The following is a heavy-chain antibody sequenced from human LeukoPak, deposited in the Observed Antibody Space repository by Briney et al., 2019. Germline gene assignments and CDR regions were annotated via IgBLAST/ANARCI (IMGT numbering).Heavy chain of an antibody. CDR2: ISGSGGST. J-gene: IGHJ4*02. CDR1: GFTFSSYA. Sequence: PGGSLRLSCTASGFTFSSYATSWVRQAPGKGLEWVSAISGSGGSTYYADSVKGRFTISRDNSKNTLYLQMNSLRAEDTAVYYCAKGQVVVITTDYFDYWGQGTLVTVSS. D-gene: IGHD3-22*01. V-gene: IGHV3-23*01. CDR3: AKGQVVVITTDYFDY.